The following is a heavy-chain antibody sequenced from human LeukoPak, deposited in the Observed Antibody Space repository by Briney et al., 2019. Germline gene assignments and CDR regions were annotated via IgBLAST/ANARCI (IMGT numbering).Heavy chain of an antibody. CDR2: INSRSSFI. D-gene: IGHD3-22*01. J-gene: IGHJ5*02. V-gene: IGHV3-21*01. CDR1: GFTFSSYS. Sequence: GGSLRLSCAASGFTFSSYSMNWVRQAPGKGLQWVASINSRSSFIWYADSLKGRFTISRDNAKNSLFLQMNSLRAEDTAMYYCARGFSTYYCDSSGYSYDWFDPWGQGIQVIVSS. CDR3: ARGFSTYYCDSSGYSYDWFDP.